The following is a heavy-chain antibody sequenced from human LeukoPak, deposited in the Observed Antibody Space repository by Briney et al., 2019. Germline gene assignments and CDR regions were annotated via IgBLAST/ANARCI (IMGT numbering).Heavy chain of an antibody. J-gene: IGHJ3*01. CDR3: ARVSAITGATDALDF. CDR1: GFTFSDHF. CDR2: IRKKPNSYTT. Sequence: GGSLRLSCAASGFTFSDHFMDWVRQAPGKGLEWVGRIRKKPNSYTTEYAASVKGRFTFSRDDSKNSLCQMNSLETEDTAVYYCARVSAITGATDALDFWGQGTMVTVSS. D-gene: IGHD1-20*01. V-gene: IGHV3-72*01.